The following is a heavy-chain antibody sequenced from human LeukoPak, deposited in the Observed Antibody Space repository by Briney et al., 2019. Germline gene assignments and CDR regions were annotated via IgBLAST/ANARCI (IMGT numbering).Heavy chain of an antibody. CDR1: GFTFSSYG. CDR3: ASGRHSSSWYLEFGY. V-gene: IGHV3-30*03. CDR2: ISYDGSNK. J-gene: IGHJ4*02. D-gene: IGHD6-13*01. Sequence: GRPLRLSCAASGFTFSSYGMHWVRQAPGKGLEWVAVISYDGSNKYYADSVKGRFTISRDNSKNTLYLQMNSLRAEDTAVYYCASGRHSSSWYLEFGYWGQGTLVTVSS.